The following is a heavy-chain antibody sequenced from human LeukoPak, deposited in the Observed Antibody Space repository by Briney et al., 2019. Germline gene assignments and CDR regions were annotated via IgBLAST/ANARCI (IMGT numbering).Heavy chain of an antibody. D-gene: IGHD2-15*01. CDR1: GFTFSSYS. CDR2: ISSSTSYI. J-gene: IGHJ1*01. CDR3: ARDGSGYCSGGSCYSAEYFQH. Sequence: GSLRLSCAASGFTFSSYSMNWVRQAPGKGLEWVSSISSSTSYIYYADSERGRFTISRDEAKNSLYLQMYSLRAEDTAVYYCARDGSGYCSGGSCYSAEYFQHWGQGTLVTVSS. V-gene: IGHV3-21*01.